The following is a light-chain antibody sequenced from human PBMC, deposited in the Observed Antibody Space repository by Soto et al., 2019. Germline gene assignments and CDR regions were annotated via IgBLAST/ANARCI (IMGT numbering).Light chain of an antibody. Sequence: QPVLTQSPSASASLGASVKLTCTLSSGHSSYAIAWHQQQPEKGPRYLMKLNSDGSHNKGDGIPDRFSGSSSGAERYLTISSLQSEEEADYYCQTWGTGIHVFGTGTKLTVL. CDR2: LNSDGSH. CDR3: QTWGTGIHV. V-gene: IGLV4-69*01. J-gene: IGLJ1*01. CDR1: SGHSSYA.